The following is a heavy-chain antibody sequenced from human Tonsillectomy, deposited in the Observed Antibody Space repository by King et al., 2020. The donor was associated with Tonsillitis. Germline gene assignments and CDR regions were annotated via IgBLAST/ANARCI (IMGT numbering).Heavy chain of an antibody. CDR2: IGSHSSYI. CDR1: GFTFTSYT. J-gene: IGHJ3*02. V-gene: IGHV3-21*01. CDR3: ARGNGGEDI. D-gene: IGHD3-10*01. Sequence: VQLVESGGGLVKPGGSLRLSCAASGFTFTSYTMKWVRQAPGKGLEWVSSIGSHSSYIHSADSVQGRFTISRDDAKSSLYLQMDSLRADDTAVYYCARGNGGEDIWGQGTVVTVSS.